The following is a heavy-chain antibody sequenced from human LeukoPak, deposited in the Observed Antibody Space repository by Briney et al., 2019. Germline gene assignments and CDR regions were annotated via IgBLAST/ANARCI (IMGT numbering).Heavy chain of an antibody. CDR2: IRYDGSNK. J-gene: IGHJ4*02. CDR3: ARDLEGSRNPFDY. D-gene: IGHD1-14*01. Sequence: PGGSLRLSCAASGFTFSSYGMHWVRQAPGKGLEWVAFIRYDGSNKYYADSVKGRFTISRDNSKNTLYLQMNSLRAEDTAVYYCARDLEGSRNPFDYWGQGTLVTVSS. CDR1: GFTFSSYG. V-gene: IGHV3-30*02.